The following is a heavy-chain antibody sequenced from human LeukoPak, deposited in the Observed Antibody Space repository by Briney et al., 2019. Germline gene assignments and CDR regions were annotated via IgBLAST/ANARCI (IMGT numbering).Heavy chain of an antibody. Sequence: SETLSLTCAVYGGSFSGYYWSWIRQPPGKGLEWIGEINHSGSTNYNPSLKSRVTISVDTSKNQFSPKLSSVTAADTAVYYCARRTAMVLNYWGQGTLVTVSS. J-gene: IGHJ4*02. CDR3: ARRTAMVLNY. D-gene: IGHD5-18*01. CDR1: GGSFSGYY. V-gene: IGHV4-34*01. CDR2: INHSGST.